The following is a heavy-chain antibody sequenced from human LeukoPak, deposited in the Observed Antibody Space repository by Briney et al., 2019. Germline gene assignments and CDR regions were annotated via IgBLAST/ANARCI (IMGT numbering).Heavy chain of an antibody. CDR1: GFSFSSYW. D-gene: IGHD1-1*01. J-gene: IGHJ4*02. CDR2: IKRDGSEK. V-gene: IGHV3-7*01. Sequence: GGSLRLPCAASGFSFSSYWMSWVRQAPGKGLEWVANIKRDGSEKYYVDSVKGRFTISRDNAKNSLYLQMNSLRAEDTAVYYCARDPVRRYDYWGQGTLVTVSS. CDR3: ARDPVRRYDY.